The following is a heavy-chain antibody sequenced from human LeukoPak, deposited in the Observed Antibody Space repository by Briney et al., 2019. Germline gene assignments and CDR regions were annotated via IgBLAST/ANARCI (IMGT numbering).Heavy chain of an antibody. J-gene: IGHJ2*01. CDR2: IYYSGST. CDR1: GDSISGYF. CDR3: ARDVRSSGWYSSWYSDL. D-gene: IGHD6-19*01. V-gene: IGHV4-59*01. Sequence: PSETLSLTCTVSGDSISGYFWSWIRQPPGKGLERIGYIYYSGSTNYNPSLRSRVTISVDTSKNQFSLKLSSVTAADTAVYYCARDVRSSGWYSSWYSDLWGRGTLVTVSS.